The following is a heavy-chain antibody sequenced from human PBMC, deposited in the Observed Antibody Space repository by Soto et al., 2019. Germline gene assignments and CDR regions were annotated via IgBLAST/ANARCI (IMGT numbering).Heavy chain of an antibody. D-gene: IGHD3-16*01. Sequence: GGSLRLSCAASGFTFDDYAMHWVRQVPGKGLEWVAGISWNSGTIGYVDSVKGRFSISRDNAKNSLYLQMNSLRAGDTAVYYCTRGADGFDYWGQGTLVTVSS. CDR2: ISWNSGTI. CDR3: TRGADGFDY. CDR1: GFTFDDYA. J-gene: IGHJ4*02. V-gene: IGHV3-9*01.